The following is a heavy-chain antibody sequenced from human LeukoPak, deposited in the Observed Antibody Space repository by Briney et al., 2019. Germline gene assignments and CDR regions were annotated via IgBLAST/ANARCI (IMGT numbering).Heavy chain of an antibody. CDR2: ISYDGSNK. Sequence: GGSLRLSCAASGFTFSSYGMHWVRQAPGKGLEWVAVISYDGSNKYYAESVKGRFTISRDNSKSTLYLQMNSLRAEDTAVYYCAKDLFDIWGQGTMVTVSS. J-gene: IGHJ3*02. V-gene: IGHV3-30*18. CDR1: GFTFSSYG. CDR3: AKDLFDI.